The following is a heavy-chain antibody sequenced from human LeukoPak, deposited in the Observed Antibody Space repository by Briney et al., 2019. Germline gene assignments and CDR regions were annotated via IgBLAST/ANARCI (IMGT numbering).Heavy chain of an antibody. CDR3: ATESLAYCGGDCYSTTDY. CDR1: GFTFSSYG. J-gene: IGHJ4*02. V-gene: IGHV3-33*01. CDR2: IWYDGSNK. D-gene: IGHD2-21*02. Sequence: GGSLRLSCAASGFTFSSYGMHWVRQAPGKGLEWVAVIWYDGSNKYYADSVEGRFTISRDNSKNTLYLQMNSLRAEDTAVYYCATESLAYCGGDCYSTTDYWGQGTLVTVSS.